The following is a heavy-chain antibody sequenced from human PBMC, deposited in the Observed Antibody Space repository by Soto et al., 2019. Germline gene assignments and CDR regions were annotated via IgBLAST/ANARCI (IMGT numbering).Heavy chain of an antibody. D-gene: IGHD2-15*01. CDR1: GYSISSGYY. V-gene: IGHV4-38-2*01. CDR3: ARFSIGADY. Sequence: SETLSLTCAVSGYSISSGYYLGWIRQPPWKGLEWIGSIYHSGSTYYNPSLKSRVTISVDTSKNQFSLKLSSVTAADTAVYYCARFSIGADYWGQGTLVTVSS. J-gene: IGHJ4*02. CDR2: IYHSGST.